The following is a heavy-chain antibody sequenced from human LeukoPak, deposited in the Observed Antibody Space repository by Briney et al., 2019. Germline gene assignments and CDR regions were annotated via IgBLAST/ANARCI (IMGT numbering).Heavy chain of an antibody. CDR1: GLTFRTTW. J-gene: IGHJ4*02. D-gene: IGHD1-7*01. V-gene: IGHV3-74*01. CDR3: ATARNFRFEY. Sequence: PGGSLRLSCAASGLTFRTTWMHWVRQAPGKGLMWVSRMNGEGTTIDYADSVKGRFTVSRDYAKNPLFLQMNNLRTEDTALYFCATARNFRFEYWGQGTLVTVSS. CDR2: MNGEGTTI.